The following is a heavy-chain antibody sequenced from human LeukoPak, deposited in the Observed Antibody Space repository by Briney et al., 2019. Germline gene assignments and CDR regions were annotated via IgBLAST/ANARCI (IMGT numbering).Heavy chain of an antibody. J-gene: IGHJ4*02. D-gene: IGHD3-22*01. CDR1: GFTFSSYG. CDR2: IKYDASNK. Sequence: GGSLRLSCKASGFTFSSYGIYWVRQAPGKGLEWVAFIKYDASNKFYADSVRGRLTISRDNSKNTVYLQMIDLRGEDTAVYYCAKLQSNGYLIHYWGQGTLVTVSS. CDR3: AKLQSNGYLIHY. V-gene: IGHV3-30*02.